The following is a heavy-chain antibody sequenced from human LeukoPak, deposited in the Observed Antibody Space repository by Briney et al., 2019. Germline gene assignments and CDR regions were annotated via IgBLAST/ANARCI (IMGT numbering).Heavy chain of an antibody. Sequence: ASVKVSCKASGYTFTSYGISWVRQAPGQGLEWMGWISGYNGNTNYAQKLQGRVTMTTDTFTSTAYMELRSLRSDDTAVYYCARVVYCSSISCYGDFDYWGQGTPVTVSS. CDR2: ISGYNGNT. J-gene: IGHJ4*02. D-gene: IGHD2-2*01. V-gene: IGHV1-18*01. CDR1: GYTFTSYG. CDR3: ARVVYCSSISCYGDFDY.